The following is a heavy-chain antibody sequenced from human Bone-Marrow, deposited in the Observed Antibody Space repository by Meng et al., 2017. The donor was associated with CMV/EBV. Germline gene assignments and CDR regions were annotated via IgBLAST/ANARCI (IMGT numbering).Heavy chain of an antibody. J-gene: IGHJ6*02. CDR3: ASGTVTTSGPHFYYYSVDV. CDR2: FIPVRGIA. CDR1: GDILSRYA. Sequence: SVKVSCKASGDILSRYAFSWVRQAPGQGLEWRGGFIPVRGIANYAQKFQGRVTITADTPTTTAYKELSNLKSEDTAFYYCASGTVTTSGPHFYYYSVDVWGQGTTVTVSS. D-gene: IGHD1-1*01. V-gene: IGHV1-69*10.